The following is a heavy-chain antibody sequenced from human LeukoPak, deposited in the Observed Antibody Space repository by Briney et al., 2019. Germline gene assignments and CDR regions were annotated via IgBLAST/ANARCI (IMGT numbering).Heavy chain of an antibody. V-gene: IGHV1-24*01. Sequence: GASVKVSCKASGYTFTGYYMHWVRQAPGKGLEWMGGFDPDDGEALYAQQFQGRVSMTEDTSAGTVYMELSSLRSEDTAVYYCAIDYYASGNYYNGPHNWGPGTLVTVSS. CDR2: FDPDDGEA. D-gene: IGHD3-10*01. CDR3: AIDYYASGNYYNGPHN. CDR1: GYTFTGYY. J-gene: IGHJ4*02.